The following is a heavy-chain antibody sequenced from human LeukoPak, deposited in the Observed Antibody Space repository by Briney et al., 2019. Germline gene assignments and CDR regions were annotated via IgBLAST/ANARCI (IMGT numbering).Heavy chain of an antibody. CDR1: GGSIRGYY. J-gene: IGHJ6*03. CDR3: TRGSIAYYYMDV. Sequence: KSSETLSLTCNVSGGSIRGYYWSWIRQPPGKGLEWIGYIYSSGSTNYNPSLKSRVTISVDTSKNQFSLKLSSVTAADTAVYYCTRGSIAYYYMDVWGKGTTVTISS. D-gene: IGHD3-22*01. CDR2: IYSSGST. V-gene: IGHV4-59*01.